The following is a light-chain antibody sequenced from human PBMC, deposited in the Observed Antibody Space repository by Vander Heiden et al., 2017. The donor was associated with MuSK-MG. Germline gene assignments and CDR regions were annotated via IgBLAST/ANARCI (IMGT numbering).Light chain of an antibody. CDR2: ATS. CDR1: QGISSG. J-gene: IGKJ3*01. CDR3: QQASSFPPT. V-gene: IGKV1-12*01. Sequence: DIQMTQSPSSVSASVGDRVTMTCRASQGISSGLAWYQQKPGKAPKLLIYATSRLESGVPSRFSGSGSGTDFTLTITSLQPEDFASYYCQQASSFPPTFGPGTKVDMK.